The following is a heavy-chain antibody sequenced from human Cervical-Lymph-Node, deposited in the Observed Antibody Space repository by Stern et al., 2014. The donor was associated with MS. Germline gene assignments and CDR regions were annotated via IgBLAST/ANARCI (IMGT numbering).Heavy chain of an antibody. J-gene: IGHJ4*02. V-gene: IGHV4-31*03. CDR1: GGSISNGLYY. D-gene: IGHD3-9*01. Sequence: VQLVESGPGLVRPSQTLSLTCSVSGGSISNGLYYWSWIRQHPGKGLEXLGYIHHSGTPRYNPSLNSRVSISVDTSKNQFSLKVTSVTAAETALYYCARVADFDWSYDSWGQGILVTVSS. CDR3: ARVADFDWSYDS. CDR2: IHHSGTP.